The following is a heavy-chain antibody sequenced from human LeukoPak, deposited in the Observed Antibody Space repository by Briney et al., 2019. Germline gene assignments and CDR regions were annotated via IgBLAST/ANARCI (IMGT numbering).Heavy chain of an antibody. CDR3: ARGGVTIPSGGFDY. CDR2: IYYSGST. CDR1: GGSISSSSYY. J-gene: IGHJ4*02. Sequence: SETLSLTCTVSGGSISSSSYYWGWIRQPPGKGLEWIGSIYYSGSTYYNPSLKSRVTISVDTSKNQVSLKLSSVTAADTAVYYCARGGVTIPSGGFDYWGQGTLVTVSS. V-gene: IGHV4-39*07. D-gene: IGHD3-10*01.